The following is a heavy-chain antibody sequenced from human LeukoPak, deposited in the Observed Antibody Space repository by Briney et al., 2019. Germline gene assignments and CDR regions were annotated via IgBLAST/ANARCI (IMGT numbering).Heavy chain of an antibody. CDR2: ISYDGSNK. D-gene: IGHD6-19*01. CDR1: GFTFSDYN. CDR3: AKVRWDNSGWYYLDN. V-gene: IGHV3-30*18. J-gene: IGHJ4*02. Sequence: PGGSLRLSCAASGFTFSDYNMHWVRQAPGKGLEWVAVISYDGSNKHYADSVKGRFTISRDNSKNTLYLQMNSLTAEDTAVYYCAKVRWDNSGWYYLDNWGQGTLVTVPS.